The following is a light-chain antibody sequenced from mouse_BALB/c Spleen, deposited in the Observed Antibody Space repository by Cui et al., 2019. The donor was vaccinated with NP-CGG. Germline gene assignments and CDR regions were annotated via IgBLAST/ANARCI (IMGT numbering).Light chain of an antibody. Sequence: QAVVTQEPALTTSPGETVTLTCRSSTGAVTTSNYANWVQDKPDHLFTGLIGGTNNRAPGVPARFSGSLIGDKAALTITGAQTEDEAIYFCALWYSNHWVFGGGTKLTVL. CDR2: GTN. CDR3: ALWYSNHWV. J-gene: IGLJ1*01. CDR1: TGAVTTSNY. V-gene: IGLV1*01.